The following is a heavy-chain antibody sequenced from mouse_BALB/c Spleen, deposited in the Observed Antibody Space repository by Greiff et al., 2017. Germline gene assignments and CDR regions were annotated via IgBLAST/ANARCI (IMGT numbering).Heavy chain of an antibody. J-gene: IGHJ2*01. Sequence: VQLVESGPELVKPGASVKISCKASGYTFTDYNMHWVKQSHGKSLEWIGYIYPYNGGTGYNQKFKSKATLTVDNSSSTAYMELRSLTSEDSAVYYCARVLRLRGYYFDYWGQGTTLTVSS. V-gene: IGHV1S29*02. CDR2: IYPYNGGT. CDR3: ARVLRLRGYYFDY. CDR1: GYTFTDYN. D-gene: IGHD1-2*01.